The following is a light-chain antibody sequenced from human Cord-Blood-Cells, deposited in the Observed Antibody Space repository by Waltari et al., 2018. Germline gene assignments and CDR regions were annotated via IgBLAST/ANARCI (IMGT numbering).Light chain of an antibody. CDR1: QSISSR. CDR3: QQYNSYWT. J-gene: IGKJ1*01. CDR2: DSS. Sequence: DIQMTQSPSTLSASVGYRVSITCRASQSISSRLAWYQQKPGKAPKLLIYDSSSLESGVPSRFSGSGSGTEFTLTISSLQPDDFATYYCQQYNSYWTFGQGTKVEIK. V-gene: IGKV1-5*01.